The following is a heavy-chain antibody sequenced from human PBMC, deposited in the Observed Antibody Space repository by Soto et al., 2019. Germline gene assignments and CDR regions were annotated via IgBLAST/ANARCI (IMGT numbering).Heavy chain of an antibody. Sequence: SETLSLTCTVSGGDISTYYWSWIRQPPGKGLEWIGFISYSGSTYYSTSLKSRVTISVDTSKSQFSLNLSFVTAADTAVYYCATMGTPATGLYFFDYWGQGSLVTVSS. J-gene: IGHJ4*02. CDR2: ISYSGST. V-gene: IGHV4-30-4*01. CDR3: ATMGTPATGLYFFDY. D-gene: IGHD2-15*01. CDR1: GGDISTYY.